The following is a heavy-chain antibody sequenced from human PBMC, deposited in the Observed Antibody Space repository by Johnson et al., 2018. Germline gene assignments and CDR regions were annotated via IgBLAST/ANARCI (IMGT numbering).Heavy chain of an antibody. Sequence: QVQLVESGAEVKKPGSSVTVSCKASGGTFSSYAFSWVRQAPGQGLEWMGGLIPFFGKADYAQKFQGRVTITVDEVSNTGYMELSSLRSEDTAVYYCATLIVDAAAGLGMDVWGQGTTVIVSS. J-gene: IGHJ6*02. CDR2: LIPFFGKA. CDR3: ATLIVDAAAGLGMDV. V-gene: IGHV1-69*01. CDR1: GGTFSSYA. D-gene: IGHD6-13*01.